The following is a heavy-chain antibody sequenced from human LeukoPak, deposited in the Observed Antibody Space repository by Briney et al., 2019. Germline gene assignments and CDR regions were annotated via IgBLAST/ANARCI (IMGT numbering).Heavy chain of an antibody. CDR2: IYYSGST. CDR3: ARDKEYCSSTSCYHIFDY. Sequence: PSQTLSLTCTVSGGSISSCGYYWSWIRQHPGKGLEWIGYIYYSGSTYYNPSLKSRVTISVDTSKNQFSLKLSSVTAADTAVYYCARDKEYCSSTSCYHIFDYWGQGTLVTVSS. CDR1: GGSISSCGYY. J-gene: IGHJ4*02. D-gene: IGHD2-2*01. V-gene: IGHV4-31*03.